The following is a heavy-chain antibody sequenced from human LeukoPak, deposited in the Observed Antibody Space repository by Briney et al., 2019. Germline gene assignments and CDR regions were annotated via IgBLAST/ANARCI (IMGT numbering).Heavy chain of an antibody. CDR3: AREGAGFDY. D-gene: IGHD1-26*01. J-gene: IGHJ4*02. V-gene: IGHV3-74*01. CDR2: INSDGSST. Sequence: GGSLRLSCAASGFSFSSYWMHWVRQGPGKGLVWVSRINSDGSSTNYADSVKGRFTISRGNAKNTLYLQMNSLRAEDTAIYYCAREGAGFDYWGQGTLVTVSS. CDR1: GFSFSSYW.